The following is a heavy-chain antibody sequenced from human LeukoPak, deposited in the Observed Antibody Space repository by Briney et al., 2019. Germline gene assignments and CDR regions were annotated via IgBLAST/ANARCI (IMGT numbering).Heavy chain of an antibody. J-gene: IGHJ4*02. D-gene: IGHD4-17*01. V-gene: IGHV3-7*02. Sequence: GGSPRLSCAASGFTFSSYWMSWVRQAPGKGLEWVANIKQDGSEKYYVDSVKGRFTISRDNAKNSLYLQMNSLRAEDTAVYYCASPRDYGDYSNYFDYWGQGTLVTVSS. CDR1: GFTFSSYW. CDR2: IKQDGSEK. CDR3: ASPRDYGDYSNYFDY.